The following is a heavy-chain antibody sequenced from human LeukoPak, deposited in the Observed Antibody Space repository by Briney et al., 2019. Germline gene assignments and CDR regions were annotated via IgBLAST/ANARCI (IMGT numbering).Heavy chain of an antibody. CDR3: ARGGEMASYYGMDV. J-gene: IGHJ6*02. Sequence: SETLSLTCAVYGGSFSSYYWSWIRLPPGKGLEWIGEINHSGSTNYNPSLKSRVTISIDTSKNQFSLKLNSVTAADTAVYYCARGGEMASYYGMDVWGQETTVTVSS. D-gene: IGHD5-24*01. CDR2: INHSGST. CDR1: GGSFSSYY. V-gene: IGHV4-34*01.